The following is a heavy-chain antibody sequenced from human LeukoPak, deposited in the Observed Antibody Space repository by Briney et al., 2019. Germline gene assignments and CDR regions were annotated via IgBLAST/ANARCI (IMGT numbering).Heavy chain of an antibody. CDR3: ARGPLIVARKYYFDY. J-gene: IGHJ4*02. V-gene: IGHV4-34*01. CDR1: GGSFSGYY. CDR2: INHSGST. Sequence: SETLSLTCAVYGGSFSGYYWSWIRQPPGKGLEWIGEINHSGSTNYNPSLKSRVTIPVDTSKNQFSLKLSSVTAADTAVYYCARGPLIVARKYYFDYWGQGTLVTVSS. D-gene: IGHD5-12*01.